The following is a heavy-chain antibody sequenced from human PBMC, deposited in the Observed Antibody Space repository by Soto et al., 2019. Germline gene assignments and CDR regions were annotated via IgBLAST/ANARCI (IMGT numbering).Heavy chain of an antibody. CDR2: IYYSGST. Sequence: SETLSLTCTVSVGSISSGGYYWSWIRQHPGKGLEWIGYIYYSGSTYYNPSLKSRVTISVDTSKNQFSLKLSSVTAADTAVYYCASRSKYYYDSSGYYYDDWGQGNLVTGPS. J-gene: IGHJ4*02. D-gene: IGHD3-22*01. V-gene: IGHV4-31*03. CDR1: VGSISSGGYY. CDR3: ASRSKYYYDSSGYYYDD.